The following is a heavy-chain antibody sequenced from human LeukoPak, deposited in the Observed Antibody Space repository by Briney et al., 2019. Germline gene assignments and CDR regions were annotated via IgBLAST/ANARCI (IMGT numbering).Heavy chain of an antibody. CDR1: GFTFSSYA. CDR2: ITGSGGDT. J-gene: IGHJ4*02. CDR3: ATYTVTPRHFDY. Sequence: GGSLRLSCEASGFTFSSYAMSWVRQAPGKGLEWVSSITGSGGDTYYADSVKARFTISRDNSKNTLYLQMNSLRAEDTAVYYCATYTVTPRHFDYWGQGTLVTVSS. V-gene: IGHV3-23*01. D-gene: IGHD4-17*01.